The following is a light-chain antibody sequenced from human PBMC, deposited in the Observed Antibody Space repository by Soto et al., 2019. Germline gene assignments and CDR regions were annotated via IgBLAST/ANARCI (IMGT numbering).Light chain of an antibody. CDR2: NDD. CDR1: SSNIGSNI. CDR3: SAWDASLGAIL. Sequence: QSVLSQPPSASGTPGQTVTISFSGRSSNIGSNIVNWYQQLPGTAPKLLIYNDDHRPSGVADRFSGSKSGTSASLAISGLQSEDEADYYCSAWDASLGAILFGGGTQLTVL. J-gene: IGLJ3*02. V-gene: IGLV1-44*01.